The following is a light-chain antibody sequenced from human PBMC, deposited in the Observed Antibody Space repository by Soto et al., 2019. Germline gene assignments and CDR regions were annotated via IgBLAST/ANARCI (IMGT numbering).Light chain of an antibody. V-gene: IGLV1-51*01. Sequence: QSVLTQPPSVSAAPGQKVTISCSGSSSNIGNNYVSWYQQLPGTAPKLLIYDNNKRPSGIPDRFSGSKSGTSATLGITGLQTGDEADYYWGTWDSSLSGVVFGGGTKLTVL. CDR1: SSNIGNNY. CDR3: GTWDSSLSGVV. CDR2: DNN. J-gene: IGLJ2*01.